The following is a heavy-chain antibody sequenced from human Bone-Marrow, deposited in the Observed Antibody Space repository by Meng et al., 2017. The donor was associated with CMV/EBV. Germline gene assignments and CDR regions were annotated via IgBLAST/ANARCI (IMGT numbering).Heavy chain of an antibody. Sequence: SCAVSGGSISSSNWWSWVRQPPGKGLEWIGEIYHSGSTNYNPSLKSRVTISVDKSKNQFSLKPSSVTAADTAVYYCARCNSNYYYYGMDVWGQGTTVTVSS. J-gene: IGHJ6*02. CDR1: GGSISSSNW. CDR2: IYHSGST. V-gene: IGHV4-4*02. D-gene: IGHD4-23*01. CDR3: ARCNSNYYYYGMDV.